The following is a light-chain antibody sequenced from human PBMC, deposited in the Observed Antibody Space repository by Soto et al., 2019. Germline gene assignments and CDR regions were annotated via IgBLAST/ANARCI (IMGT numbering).Light chain of an antibody. CDR1: QSVTSNY. V-gene: IGKV3-20*01. CDR2: GAS. Sequence: EIVLTQSPGTLSLSPGERATLSCRASQSVTSNYLAWYQQKPGQAPRLLIYGASSRATGIPDRFSGSGSGTDFTFTISRLEPEDFAVYYCQQYNWSPTWTFSQGTKVEIK. CDR3: QQYNWSPTWT. J-gene: IGKJ1*01.